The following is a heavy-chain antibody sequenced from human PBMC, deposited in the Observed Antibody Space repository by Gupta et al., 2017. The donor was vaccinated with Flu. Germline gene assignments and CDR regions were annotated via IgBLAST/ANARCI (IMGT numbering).Heavy chain of an antibody. CDR2: ISAYNGNT. J-gene: IGHJ5*02. V-gene: IGHV1-18*01. CDR1: GYTFTSYG. CDR3: ARDQRGHCSGGSCYLTYNWFDP. D-gene: IGHD2-15*01. Sequence: QVQLVQSGAEVKKPGASVKVSCKASGYTFTSYGISWVRQAPGQGLEWMGWISAYNGNTNYAQKLQGRVTMTTDTSTSTAYMELRSLRSDDTAVYYCARDQRGHCSGGSCYLTYNWFDPWGQGTLVTVSS.